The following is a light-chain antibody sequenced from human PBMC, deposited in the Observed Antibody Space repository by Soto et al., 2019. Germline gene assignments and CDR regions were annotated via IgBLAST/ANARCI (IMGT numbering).Light chain of an antibody. V-gene: IGKV1-17*01. CDR1: QGIAND. CDR3: LQYNSYPWT. CDR2: AAS. Sequence: DIQMAQSPSSLSASVGDSVTITCRASQGIANDLGWYQQKPGKAPKRLIYAASSLQSGVPSRFSGSGFGTEVTLTINSLHPEDFATYDCLQYNSYPWTFGQGTKVEIK. J-gene: IGKJ1*01.